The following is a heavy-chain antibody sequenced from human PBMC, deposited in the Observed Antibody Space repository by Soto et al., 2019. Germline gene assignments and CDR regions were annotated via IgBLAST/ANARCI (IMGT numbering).Heavy chain of an antibody. CDR1: GGSITGYY. CDR3: ARGPGGGYCSGDKCYKFDY. Sequence: SETLSLTCTVSGGSITGYYWTWIRQPAGKGLEWIGRIYTSGSTNYNPSLKSRVTMSVDTSKNQFSLKLTSVTAADTAVYYCARGPGGGYCSGDKCYKFDYWGQGTLVTVSS. V-gene: IGHV4-4*07. J-gene: IGHJ4*02. CDR2: IYTSGST. D-gene: IGHD2-15*01.